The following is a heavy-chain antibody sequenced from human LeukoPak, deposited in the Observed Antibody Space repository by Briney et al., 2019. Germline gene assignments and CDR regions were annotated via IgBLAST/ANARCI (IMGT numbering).Heavy chain of an antibody. CDR3: ARGLAVAGTGY. J-gene: IGHJ4*02. CDR2: MNPNSGNT. CDR1: GYSFTSYD. Sequence: ASVKVSCKASGYSFTSYDLSWVRQATGQGLEWMGWMNPNSGNTGYAQKFQGRVTMTRDTSISTAYMELTSLTSEDTAIYYCARGLAVAGTGYWGQGTLVNVSS. D-gene: IGHD6-19*01. V-gene: IGHV1-8*01.